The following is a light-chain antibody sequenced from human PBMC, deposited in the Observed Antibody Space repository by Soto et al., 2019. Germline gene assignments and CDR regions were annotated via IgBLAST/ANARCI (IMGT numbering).Light chain of an antibody. Sequence: DIPMTQSPSTLSASVGDRVTIACRASQSISTWLAWYQQKPGKAPKLLISKASILESGVPSRFSGSGSATEFTLTISSLQPEVFASYYCQQYETFPLTFGGGTKVEIK. CDR3: QQYETFPLT. CDR2: KAS. V-gene: IGKV1-5*03. J-gene: IGKJ4*01. CDR1: QSISTW.